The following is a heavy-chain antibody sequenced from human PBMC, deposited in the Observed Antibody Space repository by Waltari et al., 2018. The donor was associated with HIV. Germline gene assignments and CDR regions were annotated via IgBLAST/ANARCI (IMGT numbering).Heavy chain of an antibody. CDR2: IKEDGSAR. CDR1: GFTFNSYS. D-gene: IGHD3-10*01. Sequence: EVQLVESGGALVRPGGSLRLSCITSGFTFNSYSMTWVRQSPGKGLEWVANIKEDGSARLYVDSVQGRFTISRDNAKNSVYLQMNRLRGEDTALYYCARGLWGIREVLDYWGQGTLVTVSS. V-gene: IGHV3-7*04. J-gene: IGHJ4*02. CDR3: ARGLWGIREVLDY.